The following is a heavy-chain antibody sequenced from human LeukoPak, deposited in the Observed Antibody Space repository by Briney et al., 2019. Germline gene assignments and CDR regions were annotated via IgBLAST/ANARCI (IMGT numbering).Heavy chain of an antibody. D-gene: IGHD6-6*01. Sequence: PSETLSLTCTVSGGSISSYYWSWIRQPPGKGLERIGYIYYSGSTNYNPSLKSRVTISVDTSKNQFSLKLSSVTAADTAVYYCAREGRSSSAGITNWGQGTLVTVSS. J-gene: IGHJ4*02. V-gene: IGHV4-59*01. CDR1: GGSISSYY. CDR2: IYYSGST. CDR3: AREGRSSSAGITN.